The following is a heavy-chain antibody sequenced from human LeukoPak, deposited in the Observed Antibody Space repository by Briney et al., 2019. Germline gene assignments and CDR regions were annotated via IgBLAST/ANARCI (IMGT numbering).Heavy chain of an antibody. CDR1: GGSISSYY. CDR3: GRQRGRSWLHWYFDL. Sequence: SETLSLTCTVSGGSISSYYWSWIRQPPGKGLEWIGYIYYSGSTNYNPSLKSRVTISVDTSKNQFSLKLSSVTAADTAVYYCGRQRGRSWLHWYFDLWGRGTLVTVSS. V-gene: IGHV4-59*08. J-gene: IGHJ2*01. D-gene: IGHD6-13*01. CDR2: IYYSGST.